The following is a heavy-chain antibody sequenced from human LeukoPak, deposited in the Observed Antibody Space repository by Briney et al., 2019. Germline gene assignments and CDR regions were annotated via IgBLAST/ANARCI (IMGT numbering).Heavy chain of an antibody. CDR2: IYTSGST. CDR3: ARVHSSVWYFDY. D-gene: IGHD6-19*01. CDR1: GGSISNYY. Sequence: PSETLSLTCIVSGGSISNYYWSWIRQPAGKGLEWIGRIYTSGSTNNNPSLKSRVTMSVDTSKNQFSLKLSSVTAADTAVYYCARVHSSVWYFDYWGQGTLVTVSS. J-gene: IGHJ4*02. V-gene: IGHV4-4*07.